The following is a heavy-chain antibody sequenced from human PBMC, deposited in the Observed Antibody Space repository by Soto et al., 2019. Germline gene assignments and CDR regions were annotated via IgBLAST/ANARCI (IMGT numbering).Heavy chain of an antibody. V-gene: IGHV3-7*03. D-gene: IGHD1-26*01. Sequence: VGSLRLSCAASGFTFTDYWMSWVRQAPGKGLEWVANLNQDGSEKNCVDSVKGRFTISRDNAKNSVYLQLNSLRAEDTAVYYCARDRFIGTYYVKGVTYVLDHWGQGALVTVSS. CDR1: GFTFTDYW. CDR2: LNQDGSEK. J-gene: IGHJ4*02. CDR3: ARDRFIGTYYVKGVTYVLDH.